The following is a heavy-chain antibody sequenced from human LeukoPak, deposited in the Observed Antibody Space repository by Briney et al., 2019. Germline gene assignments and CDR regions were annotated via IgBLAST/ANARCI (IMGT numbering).Heavy chain of an antibody. J-gene: IGHJ4*02. D-gene: IGHD2-8*01. Sequence: SETLSLTCTVSGGSISSYYWSWIRQPPGKGLEWIGYIYFTGSTNYNPSLKSRVTISVDTSNNQFSLKPSSVTAADTAVYYCARRYYTNGVCYLVYWGQGTLVTVSS. CDR3: ARRYYTNGVCYLVY. CDR2: IYFTGST. V-gene: IGHV4-59*12. CDR1: GGSISSYY.